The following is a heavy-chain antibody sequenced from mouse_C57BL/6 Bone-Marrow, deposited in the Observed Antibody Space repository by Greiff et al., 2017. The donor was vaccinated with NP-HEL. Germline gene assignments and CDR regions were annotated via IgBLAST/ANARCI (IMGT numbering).Heavy chain of an antibody. D-gene: IGHD1-1*01. J-gene: IGHJ3*01. V-gene: IGHV5-6*01. Sequence: EVQGVESGGDLVKPGGSLKLSCAASGFTFSSYGMSWVRQTPDKRLEWVATISRGGSYTYYPDSVKGRFTISRDNAKNTLYLQMSSLKSEDTAMYYCARRGYGSSYGFAYWGQGTLVTVSA. CDR2: ISRGGSYT. CDR3: ARRGYGSSYGFAY. CDR1: GFTFSSYG.